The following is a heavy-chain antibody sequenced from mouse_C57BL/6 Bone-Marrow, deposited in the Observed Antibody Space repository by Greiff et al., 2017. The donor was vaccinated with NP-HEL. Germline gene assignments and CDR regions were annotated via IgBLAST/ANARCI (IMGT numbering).Heavy chain of an antibody. J-gene: IGHJ1*03. CDR3: ARGPSYYYYGSSYWYFDV. D-gene: IGHD1-1*01. Sequence: QVQLQQPGAELVKPGASVKLSCKASGYTFSSYWMQWVKQRPGQGLEWIGEIDPSDSYTNYNQKFKGKATLTVDTSSSTASMQLSSLTSEDSAVYYCARGPSYYYYGSSYWYFDVWGTGTTVTVSS. CDR2: IDPSDSYT. V-gene: IGHV1-50*01. CDR1: GYTFSSYW.